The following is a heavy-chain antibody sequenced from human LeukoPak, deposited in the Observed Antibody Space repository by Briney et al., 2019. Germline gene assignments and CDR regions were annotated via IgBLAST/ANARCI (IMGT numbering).Heavy chain of an antibody. J-gene: IGHJ4*02. CDR1: GGSISSYY. Sequence: SETLSLTCTVSGGSISSYYWSWNRQPPGKGLEWIGYIYYSGSTNYNPSLKSRVTISVDTSKNQFSLKLSSVTAADTAVYYCARAGYSYGPQYYFDYWGQGTLVTVSS. CDR2: IYYSGST. CDR3: ARAGYSYGPQYYFDY. D-gene: IGHD5-18*01. V-gene: IGHV4-59*01.